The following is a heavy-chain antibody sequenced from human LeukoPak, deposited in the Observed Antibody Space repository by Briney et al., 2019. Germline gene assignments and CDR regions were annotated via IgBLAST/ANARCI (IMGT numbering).Heavy chain of an antibody. J-gene: IGHJ4*02. D-gene: IGHD3-22*01. Sequence: PGGSLRLSCAASGFTFSSYGMHWVRQAPGKGLEWVAVISYDGSNKYYADSVKGRFTISRDNSKNTLYLQMNSLRAEDTAVYYCAKGATLVVVPFGFWDWGQGTLSPSPQ. CDR1: GFTFSSYG. CDR3: AKGATLVVVPFGFWD. V-gene: IGHV3-30*18. CDR2: ISYDGSNK.